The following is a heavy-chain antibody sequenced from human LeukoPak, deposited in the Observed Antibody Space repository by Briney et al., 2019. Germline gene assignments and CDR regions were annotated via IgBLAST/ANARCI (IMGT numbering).Heavy chain of an antibody. Sequence: SGGSLRLSCAASGFTFDDYAMHWVRQAPGKGLEWDSRILGNGGTTYYGDSVKGRFTISRDNSKNSLFLQMFSLRTEDTALYYCAKGTRDYGGLPRWYFDLWGRGTLVTVSS. D-gene: IGHD4-23*01. J-gene: IGHJ2*01. V-gene: IGHV3-43*02. CDR1: GFTFDDYA. CDR3: AKGTRDYGGLPRWYFDL. CDR2: ILGNGGTT.